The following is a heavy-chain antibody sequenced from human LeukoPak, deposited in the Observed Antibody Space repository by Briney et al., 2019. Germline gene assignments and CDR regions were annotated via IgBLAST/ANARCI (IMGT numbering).Heavy chain of an antibody. CDR3: ARGSVSSSTYYSTYYYYFYMDV. CDR2: IDHTGTT. D-gene: IGHD4-11*01. J-gene: IGHJ6*03. CDR1: ADSISIYY. V-gene: IGHV4-59*01. Sequence: SETLSLTCSVSADSISIYYWTWIRQPPGKGLEWIGYIDHTGTTSYNPSLNSRVTISRDTSKNHFSLDLTSVTAADTAVYFCARGSVSSSTYYSTYYYYFYMDVWGKGTTVIVSS.